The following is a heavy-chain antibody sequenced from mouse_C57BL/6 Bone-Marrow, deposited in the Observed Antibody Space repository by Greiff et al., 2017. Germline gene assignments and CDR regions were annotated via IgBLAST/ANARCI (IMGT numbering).Heavy chain of an antibody. V-gene: IGHV1-69*01. CDR3: ARVLFMTTVEGHCYFDY. CDR2: IDPSDSYT. D-gene: IGHD1-1*01. Sequence: VQLQQPGAELVMPGASVKLSCKASGYTFTSYWMHWVKQRPGQGLEWIGEIDPSDSYTNYNQKFKGKSTLTGDKSSSTAYMQLSSLTSEDSAVYDCARVLFMTTVEGHCYFDYWGQGTTLTVSS. CDR1: GYTFTSYW. J-gene: IGHJ2*01.